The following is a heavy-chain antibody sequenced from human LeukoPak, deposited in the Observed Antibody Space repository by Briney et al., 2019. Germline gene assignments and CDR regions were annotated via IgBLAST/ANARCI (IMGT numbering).Heavy chain of an antibody. D-gene: IGHD3/OR15-3a*01. Sequence: SGPALVKPTQTLTLTCTFSGFSLSASGMCVSWIRQPPGKALEWLALIYWNDDNRYSPSLKSRLTITKDTSKNQVVLTMTHMDPVDTATYYCAHRQEGLDAFDIWGQGTMVTVSS. CDR2: IYWNDDN. CDR3: AHRQEGLDAFDI. CDR1: GFSLSASGMC. J-gene: IGHJ3*02. V-gene: IGHV2-5*08.